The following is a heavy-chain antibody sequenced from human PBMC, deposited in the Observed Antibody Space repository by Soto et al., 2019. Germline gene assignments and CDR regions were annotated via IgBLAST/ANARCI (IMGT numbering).Heavy chain of an antibody. Sequence: GASVKVSCKASGYTFTSYDINWVRQATGQGLEWMGWMNPNSGNTGYAQKFQGRVTMTRNTSISTAYMELNSLKTEDTAVYYCTTDRSMSYDSSGYYYQLRFDYWGQGTLVTVSS. CDR3: TTDRSMSYDSSGYYYQLRFDY. D-gene: IGHD3-22*01. CDR1: GYTFTSYD. J-gene: IGHJ4*02. CDR2: MNPNSGNT. V-gene: IGHV1-8*01.